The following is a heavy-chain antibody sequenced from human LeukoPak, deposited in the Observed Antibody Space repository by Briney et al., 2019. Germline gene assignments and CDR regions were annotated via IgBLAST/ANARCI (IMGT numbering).Heavy chain of an antibody. CDR1: GYTFTGYY. V-gene: IGHV1-2*02. J-gene: IGHJ4*02. CDR3: ARVAVYDSSGYYDY. CDR2: INPNSGGT. Sequence: ASVKVSCKASGYTFTGYYMHWVRQAPGQGLEWMGWINPNSGGTNYAQKFQGRVTMTRDTSISTAYMELSRVRSDDTAVYYCARVAVYDSSGYYDYWGQGTLVTVSS. D-gene: IGHD3-22*01.